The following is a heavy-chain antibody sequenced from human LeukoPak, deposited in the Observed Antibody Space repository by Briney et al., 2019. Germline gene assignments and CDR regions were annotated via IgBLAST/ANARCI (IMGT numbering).Heavy chain of an antibody. J-gene: IGHJ4*02. CDR3: ARGKLSSGWFV. D-gene: IGHD6-19*01. CDR2: IKQDGSEK. V-gene: IGHV3-7*01. CDR1: GGSISSYY. Sequence: ETLSLTCTVSGGSISSYYWSWIRQPPGKGLEWVANIKQDGSEKYYVDSVKGRFTISRDNAKNSLYLQMNSLRAEDTAVYYCARGKLSSGWFVWGQGTLVTVSS.